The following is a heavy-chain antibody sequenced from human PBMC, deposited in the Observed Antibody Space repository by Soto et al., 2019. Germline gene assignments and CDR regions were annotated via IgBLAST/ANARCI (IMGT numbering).Heavy chain of an antibody. V-gene: IGHV4-39*01. CDR1: GGSRSSTSYY. J-gene: IGHJ4*02. CDR2: IYSSGNT. CDR3: AGQSYESRRYYYAY. D-gene: IGHD3-22*01. Sequence: QLLLQESGPGLVKPSETLSLTCTVSGGSRSSTSYYSGWIRQPPGKGLEWIGSIYSSGNTYYNPSPKSRVTISVDTSKSHLSLKLSSVTAADTAVYYCAGQSYESRRYYYAYWGQGTLVTVAS.